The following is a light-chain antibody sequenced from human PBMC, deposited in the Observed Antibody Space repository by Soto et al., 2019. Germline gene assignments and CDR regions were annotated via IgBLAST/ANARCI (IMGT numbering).Light chain of an antibody. Sequence: QSALTKPASVSGSPGQSITLSCTGTSSDVGGYNYVSWYQQHPGKAPKLMIYEVSNRPSGVSNRFSGSKSGNTASLTISGLQAEDEADYYCSSYTSSSTLVFGGGTKLTVL. CDR1: SSDVGGYNY. CDR2: EVS. J-gene: IGLJ2*01. CDR3: SSYTSSSTLV. V-gene: IGLV2-14*01.